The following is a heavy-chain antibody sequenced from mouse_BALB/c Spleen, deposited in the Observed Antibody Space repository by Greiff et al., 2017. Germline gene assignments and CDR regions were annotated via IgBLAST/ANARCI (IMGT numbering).Heavy chain of an antibody. CDR1: GYTFTSYY. J-gene: IGHJ3*01. CDR2: IYPGNVNT. D-gene: IGHD2-2*01. V-gene: IGHV1S56*01. CDR3: ARSDYAYDGAY. Sequence: VKLMESGPELVKPGASVRISCKASGYTFTSYYIHWVKQRPGQGLEWIGWIYPGNVNTKYNEKFKGKATLTADKSSSTAYMQLSSLTSEDSAVYFCARSDYAYDGAYWGQGTLVTVSA.